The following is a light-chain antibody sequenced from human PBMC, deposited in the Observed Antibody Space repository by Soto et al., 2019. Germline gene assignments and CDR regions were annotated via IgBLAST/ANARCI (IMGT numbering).Light chain of an antibody. V-gene: IGKV1-5*03. CDR3: QHYNSYSEA. CDR1: QTISSW. Sequence: DIQMPESPSTLSGSVGYIVTITCRASQTISSWLAWYQQKPGKAPKLLIYKASTLKSGVPSRFSGSGSGTEFTLTISSLQPDDFATYYCQHYNSYSEAFGQGTKVDI. CDR2: KAS. J-gene: IGKJ1*01.